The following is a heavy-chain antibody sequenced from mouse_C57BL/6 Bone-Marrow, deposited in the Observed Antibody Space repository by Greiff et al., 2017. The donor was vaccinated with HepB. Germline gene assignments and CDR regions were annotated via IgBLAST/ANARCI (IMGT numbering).Heavy chain of an antibody. CDR1: GFTFTDYY. D-gene: IGHD1-1*01. Sequence: EVQVVESGGGLVQPGGSLSLSCAASGFTFTDYYMSWVRQPPGKALEWLGFIRNKANGYTTEYSASVKGRFTISRDNSQSILYLQMNALRAEDSATYYCARYDYGSSYGAMDYWGQGTSVTVSS. V-gene: IGHV7-3*01. CDR2: IRNKANGYTT. CDR3: ARYDYGSSYGAMDY. J-gene: IGHJ4*01.